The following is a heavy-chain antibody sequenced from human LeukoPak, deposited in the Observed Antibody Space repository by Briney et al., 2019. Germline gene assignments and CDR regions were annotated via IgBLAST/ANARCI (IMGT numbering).Heavy chain of an antibody. CDR1: GGFISSGGYY. D-gene: IGHD2-15*01. CDR3: ARGTPLPDAFDI. CDR2: IYYSGST. V-gene: IGHV4-31*03. J-gene: IGHJ3*02. Sequence: PSQTLSLTCTVSGGFISSGGYYWSWIRQHPRKGLEWIGHIYYSGSTYYNSSLKSRVSIPVDTSKNQFSLQLSSVTAADTAVYYCARGTPLPDAFDIWGQATMVTVSS.